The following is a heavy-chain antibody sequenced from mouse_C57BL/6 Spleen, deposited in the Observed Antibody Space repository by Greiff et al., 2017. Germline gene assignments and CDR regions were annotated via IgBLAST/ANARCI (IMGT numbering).Heavy chain of an antibody. CDR1: GYSITSGYY. CDR3: ARDQTTVVEWFAY. D-gene: IGHD1-1*01. Sequence: DVQLQESGPGLVKPSPSLYLTCSVTGYSITSGYYWNWIRQFPGNKLEGMGNISYDGSNNYNPSLKNRITITRDTSKIQFFLKLNSVTTEYTATYYCARDQTTVVEWFAYWGQGTLVTVSA. CDR2: ISYDGSN. V-gene: IGHV3-6*01. J-gene: IGHJ3*01.